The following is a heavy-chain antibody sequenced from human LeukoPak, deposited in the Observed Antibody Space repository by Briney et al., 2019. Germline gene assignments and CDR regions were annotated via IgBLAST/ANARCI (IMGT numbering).Heavy chain of an antibody. CDR3: AKEWDTAMFIDY. Sequence: GGSLRLSCAASGFTFSSYAMSWVRQAPGKGLEWVSAISTDDGSTYYADSVKGRFTISRDNSKNTLYLQMNSLRAGDTAVYYCAKEWDTAMFIDYWGQGTLVTVSS. CDR1: GFTFSSYA. J-gene: IGHJ4*02. D-gene: IGHD5-18*01. CDR2: ISTDDGST. V-gene: IGHV3-23*01.